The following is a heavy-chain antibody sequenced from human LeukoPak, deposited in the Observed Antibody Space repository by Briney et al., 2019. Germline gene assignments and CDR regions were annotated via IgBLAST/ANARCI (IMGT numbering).Heavy chain of an antibody. CDR1: GFTFTSYD. J-gene: IGHJ4*02. CDR2: ITSRRGYI. Sequence: GGSLRLSCAASGFTFTSYDMNWLRQAPGKGLEWVSSITSRRGYIYYADSVKGRFTISRDNAKKSLHLQMNSLRAEDTAVYYCARGGESSVNDYWGQGTLVTVSS. V-gene: IGHV3-21*01. CDR3: ARGGESSVNDY. D-gene: IGHD2-21*01.